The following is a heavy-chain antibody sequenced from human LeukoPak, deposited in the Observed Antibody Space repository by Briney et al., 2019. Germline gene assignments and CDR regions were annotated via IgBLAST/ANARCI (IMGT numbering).Heavy chain of an antibody. CDR2: INWNGGST. CDR3: ARVKGGRAAAGTYYYYGMDV. Sequence: GGSLRLSCAASGFTFDDYGMSWVRQAPGKGLEWVSGINWNGGSTGYADSVKGRFTISRDNAKNSLYLQMNSLRAEDTALYYCARVKGGRAAAGTYYYYGMDVWGQGTTVTVSS. V-gene: IGHV3-20*04. D-gene: IGHD6-13*01. J-gene: IGHJ6*02. CDR1: GFTFDDYG.